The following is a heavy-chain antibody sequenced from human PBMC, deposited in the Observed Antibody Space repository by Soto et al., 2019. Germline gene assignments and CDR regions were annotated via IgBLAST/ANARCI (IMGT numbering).Heavy chain of an antibody. J-gene: IGHJ3*02. Sequence: GGSLRLSCAASGFTFRSYSMNWVRQAPGKGLEWVSSISSSSSYIYYADSVKGRFTISRDNAKNSLYLQMNSLRAEDTAVYYCARDSAPYYDILTGYSPFDIWGQGTMVTVSS. CDR3: ARDSAPYYDILTGYSPFDI. V-gene: IGHV3-21*01. D-gene: IGHD3-9*01. CDR2: ISSSSSYI. CDR1: GFTFRSYS.